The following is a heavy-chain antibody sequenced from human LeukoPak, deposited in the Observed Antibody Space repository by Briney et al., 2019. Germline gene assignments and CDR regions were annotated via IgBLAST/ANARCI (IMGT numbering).Heavy chain of an antibody. CDR3: ARNVESGFDI. Sequence: ASVKVSCKASGYTFTSYYIHWVRQAPGQGLGWMGFINPSGGSTSYPQMFQGRVTMTRDTSTSTVYMELSSLRSEDTAVYYCARNVESGFDIWGQGTMVTVSS. D-gene: IGHD3-3*01. J-gene: IGHJ3*02. CDR2: INPSGGST. V-gene: IGHV1-46*01. CDR1: GYTFTSYY.